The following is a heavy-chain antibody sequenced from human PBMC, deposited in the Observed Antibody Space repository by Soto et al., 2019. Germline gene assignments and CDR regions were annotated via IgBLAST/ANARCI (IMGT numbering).Heavy chain of an antibody. J-gene: IGHJ4*02. CDR2: INHSGST. D-gene: IGHD3-3*01. CDR3: ARGPDFWSGFLDY. V-gene: IGHV4-34*01. Sequence: ASETLSLTCAVYGGSFSGYYWSWIRQPPGKGLEWIGEINHSGSTNYNPSLKSRVTISVDTSKNQFSLKLSSVTAADTAVYYCARGPDFWSGFLDYWGQGTLVTVSS. CDR1: GGSFSGYY.